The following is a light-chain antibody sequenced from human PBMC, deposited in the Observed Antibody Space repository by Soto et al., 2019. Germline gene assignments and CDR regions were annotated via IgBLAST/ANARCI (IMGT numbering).Light chain of an antibody. J-gene: IGKJ5*01. Sequence: EIVLTQSPATLPLSPGERVTLSCRASQSFSSYLAWYQQKPGQAPRLLIYDASKRATGIPARFSGRGSGTEFTLTISSLEPEDFAVYYCQQRSNWPPVITFGQGTRLEIK. V-gene: IGKV3-11*01. CDR2: DAS. CDR3: QQRSNWPPVIT. CDR1: QSFSSY.